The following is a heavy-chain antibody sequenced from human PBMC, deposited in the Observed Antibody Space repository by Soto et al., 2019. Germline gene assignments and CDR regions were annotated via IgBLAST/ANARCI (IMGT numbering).Heavy chain of an antibody. J-gene: IGHJ5*02. CDR3: ARIAAAGVNDWFDP. V-gene: IGHV1-3*01. CDR1: GYTFTSYA. Sequence: ASVKVSCKASGYTFTSYAMHWVRQAPGQRLEWMGWINAGNGNTKYSQKFQGRVTITRDTSASTAYMELSSLRSEDTAVYYCARIAAAGVNDWFDPWGQGTLVTVSS. CDR2: INAGNGNT. D-gene: IGHD6-13*01.